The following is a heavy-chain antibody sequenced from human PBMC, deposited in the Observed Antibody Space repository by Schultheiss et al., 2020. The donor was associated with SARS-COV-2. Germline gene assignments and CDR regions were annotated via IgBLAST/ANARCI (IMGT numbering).Heavy chain of an antibody. V-gene: IGHV2-5*02. CDR2: IYWDDDK. D-gene: IGHD3-10*01. CDR3: AHGEITMVRGVINYFDY. J-gene: IGHJ4*02. Sequence: YGPTLVKPTQTLTLTCTFSGFSLSTSGVGVGWIRQPPGKALEWLAIIYWDDDKRYSPSLESRLTITKDTSKNQVVLTMTNMDPVDTATYYCAHGEITMVRGVINYFDYWGQGTLVTVSS. CDR1: GFSLSTSGVG.